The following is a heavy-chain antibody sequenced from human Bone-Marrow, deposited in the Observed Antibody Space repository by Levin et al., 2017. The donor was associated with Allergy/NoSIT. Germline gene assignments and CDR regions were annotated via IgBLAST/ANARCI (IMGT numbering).Heavy chain of an antibody. V-gene: IGHV3-15*01. CDR3: ARLGHAFHGWYFDH. J-gene: IGHJ2*01. CDR2: IKSEADGGTT. Sequence: ETLSLTCAASGFTFSDAWMTWVRQAPGKGLEWVGRIKSEADGGTTDYAAPVKGTFTMSRDDSESTLYLQMNSLKTEDTAVYSCARLGHAFHGWYFDHWGHGTLVTVSA. D-gene: IGHD3-16*01. CDR1: GFTFSDAW.